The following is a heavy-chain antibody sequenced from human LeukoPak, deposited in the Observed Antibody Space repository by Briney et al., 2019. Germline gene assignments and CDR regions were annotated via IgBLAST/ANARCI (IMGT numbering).Heavy chain of an antibody. CDR3: ARGVNSGYFDY. CDR1: GGSISSSSYY. CDR2: IFYSGNT. J-gene: IGHJ4*02. V-gene: IGHV4-39*01. Sequence: AETLSLTCTVSGGSISSSSYYWGWIRQPPGKGLEWIGSIFYSGNTYDNPSLKSRVTISVDTSKNQFSLKLNSVTAADTAVYYCARGVNSGYFDYCGQGTLVTVSS. D-gene: IGHD1-26*01.